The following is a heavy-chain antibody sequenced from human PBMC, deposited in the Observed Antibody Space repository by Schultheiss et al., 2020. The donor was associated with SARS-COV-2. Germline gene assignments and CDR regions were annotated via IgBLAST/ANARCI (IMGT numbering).Heavy chain of an antibody. CDR3: ARVGPGGSYYYMDV. CDR1: GYTFTSYY. D-gene: IGHD1-14*01. V-gene: IGHV1-69*06. J-gene: IGHJ6*03. Sequence: GGSLRLSCKASGYTFTSYYMHWVRQAPGQGLEWMGGIIPIFGTANYAQKFQGRVTITADKSTSTAYMELSSLRSEDTAVYYCARVGPGGSYYYMDVWGKGTTVTVSS. CDR2: IIPIFGTA.